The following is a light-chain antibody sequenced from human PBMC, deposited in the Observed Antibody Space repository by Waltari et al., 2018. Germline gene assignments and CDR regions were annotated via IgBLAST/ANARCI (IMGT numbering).Light chain of an antibody. CDR2: EVN. V-gene: IGLV2-8*01. CDR3: SSYAHSDKAL. CDR1: SGDLATFDY. J-gene: IGLJ1*01. Sequence: QPALTQPPPASGSPGHSVTISCTATSGDLATFDYVPWYQQQPGKAPKLIIYEVNKRPSGVPDRFSGSKSGTTASLTISGLRAEDEADFYRSSYAHSDKALFGGGTRVSV.